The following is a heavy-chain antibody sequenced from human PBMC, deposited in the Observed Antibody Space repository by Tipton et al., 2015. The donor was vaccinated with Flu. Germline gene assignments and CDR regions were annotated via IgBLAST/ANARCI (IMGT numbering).Heavy chain of an antibody. D-gene: IGHD6-13*01. J-gene: IGHJ3*02. CDR2: ISWNSDNI. CDR1: GFIFDDHA. CDR3: ARGRTIADPNAFDI. Sequence: SLRLSCEASGFIFDDHAMHWVRQAPGKGLEWVSGISWNSDNIAYGDSVKGRFTISRDNAKNSLYLQMNSLRAEDTAVYYCARGRTIADPNAFDIWGQGTMVTVSS. V-gene: IGHV3-9*01.